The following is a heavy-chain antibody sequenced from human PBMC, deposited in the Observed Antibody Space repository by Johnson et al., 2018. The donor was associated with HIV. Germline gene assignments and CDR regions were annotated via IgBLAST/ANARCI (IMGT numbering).Heavy chain of an antibody. CDR2: DST. D-gene: IGHD6-6*01. J-gene: IGHJ3*01. CDR3: ARGSSGSFDL. Sequence: DSTYYANSVKGRFTISRHNSKNAVYLQMSSLRAEDTALYYCARGSSGSFDLWGRGTMVTVSS. V-gene: IGHV3-64*01.